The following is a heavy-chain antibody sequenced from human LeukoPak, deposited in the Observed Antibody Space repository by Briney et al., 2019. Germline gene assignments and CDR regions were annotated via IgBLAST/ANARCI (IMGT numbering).Heavy chain of an antibody. CDR2: IYYSGST. D-gene: IGHD3-22*01. Sequence: SETLSLTCTVSGGSISSSSYYWGWIRQPPGKGLEWIGSIYYSGSTNYNPSLKSRVTISVDTSKNQFSLKLSSVTAADTAVYYCARVLRVGYYYDSSGYPERAFDIWGQGTMVTVSS. CDR1: GGSISSSSYY. J-gene: IGHJ3*02. V-gene: IGHV4-39*07. CDR3: ARVLRVGYYYDSSGYPERAFDI.